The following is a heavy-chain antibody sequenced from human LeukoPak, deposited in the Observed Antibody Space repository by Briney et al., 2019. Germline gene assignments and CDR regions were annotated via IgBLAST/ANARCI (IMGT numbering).Heavy chain of an antibody. CDR2: ISWNSGSI. V-gene: IGHV3-9*01. J-gene: IGHJ4*02. D-gene: IGHD1-26*01. CDR1: GFTFDDYA. Sequence: PGGSLRLSCAASGFTFDDYAMHWVRQAPGKGLEWVSGISWNSGSIGYADSVKGRFTISRDNAKNSLYLQMNSLRAEDTALYYCAKDRKVVGAGDFDYWGQGTLVTVSS. CDR3: AKDRKVVGAGDFDY.